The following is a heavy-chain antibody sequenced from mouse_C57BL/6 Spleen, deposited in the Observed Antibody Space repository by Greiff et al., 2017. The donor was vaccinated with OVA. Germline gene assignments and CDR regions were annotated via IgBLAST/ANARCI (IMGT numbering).Heavy chain of an antibody. CDR2: ISSGGSYT. J-gene: IGHJ3*01. V-gene: IGHV5-6*01. CDR1: GFTFSSYG. D-gene: IGHD1-1*01. Sequence: EVKLMESGGDLVKPGGSLKLSCAASGFTFSSYGMSWVRQTPDKRLEWVATISSGGSYTYYPDSVKGRFTISRDNAKNTLYMQMSSLKSEDTAMYYCANYYGSSYFAYWGQGTLVTVSA. CDR3: ANYYGSSYFAY.